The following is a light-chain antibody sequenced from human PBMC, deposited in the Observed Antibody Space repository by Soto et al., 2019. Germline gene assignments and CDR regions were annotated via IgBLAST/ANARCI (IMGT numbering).Light chain of an antibody. CDR2: NDN. CDR3: AAWDDSLNGHVV. Sequence: QPVLTQPPSASGTPGQRVTISCSGSSSNIGRNTVTWYQQLPGTAPKLLIYNDNQRPSGVPDRFSGSKSGTSASLAISGLQSEDEAHYYCAAWDDSLNGHVVFGGGTKLTVL. J-gene: IGLJ2*01. V-gene: IGLV1-44*01. CDR1: SSNIGRNT.